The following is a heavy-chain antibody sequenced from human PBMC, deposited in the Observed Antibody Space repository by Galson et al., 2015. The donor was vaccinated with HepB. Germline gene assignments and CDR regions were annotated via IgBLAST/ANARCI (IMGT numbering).Heavy chain of an antibody. D-gene: IGHD3-10*01. CDR2: ISPIFGTS. V-gene: IGHV1-69*13. CDR1: GDTFSRTS. CDR3: EKPSRDSYGSGSYVWFDP. Sequence: SVKVSCKVSGDTFSRTSITWVRQAPGQGLQWMGGISPIFGTSNYEQKFQARITITADESTSTVYMELSSLRSEDTAVYYCEKPSRDSYGSGSYVWFDPWGQGTLVTVSS. J-gene: IGHJ5*02.